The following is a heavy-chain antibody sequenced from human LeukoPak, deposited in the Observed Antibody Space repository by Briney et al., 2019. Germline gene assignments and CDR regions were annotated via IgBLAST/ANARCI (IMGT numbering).Heavy chain of an antibody. V-gene: IGHV3-23*01. J-gene: IGHJ6*02. CDR1: GFSIYDYA. Sequence: GGSLRLSCAGSGFSIYDYAMSWVRQAPGKGLEWVSDIRATSGIRYYADSVKGRFTISRDNSKNTLFLQMNRLRADDTAVYFCARDSYFYDSLTFYAMDVWGQGTTVTVSS. CDR3: ARDSYFYDSLTFYAMDV. D-gene: IGHD3-3*01. CDR2: IRATSGIR.